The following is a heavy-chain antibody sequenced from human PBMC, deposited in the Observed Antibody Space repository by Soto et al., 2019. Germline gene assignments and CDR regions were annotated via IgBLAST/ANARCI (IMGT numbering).Heavy chain of an antibody. CDR1: GGSISSSSYY. D-gene: IGHD1-26*01. CDR3: ASSLRIVGATYDY. CDR2: IYYSGST. Sequence: SETLSLTCTVSGGSISSSSYYWGWIRQPPGKGLEWIGSIYYSGSTYYNPSLKSRVTISVDTSKNQFSLKLSSVTAADTAVYYCASSLRIVGATYDYWGQGTLVTSP. J-gene: IGHJ4*02. V-gene: IGHV4-39*01.